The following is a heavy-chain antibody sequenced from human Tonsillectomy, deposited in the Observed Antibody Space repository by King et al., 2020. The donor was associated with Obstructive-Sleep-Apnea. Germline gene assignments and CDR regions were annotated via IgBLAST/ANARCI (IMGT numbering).Heavy chain of an antibody. D-gene: IGHD3-16*01. CDR1: GGSLTSYY. V-gene: IGHV4-59*08. Sequence: VQLQESGPGLVKPSETLSLTCTVSGGSLTSYYWSWIRQPPGKGLEWIGYIYNSGSTNYNPSLKSRVTISVDTSKNQFSLKLSSVTAADTAVYYCARHAAQGAYHYNFDYWGQGTLVTVSS. CDR3: ARHAAQGAYHYNFDY. CDR2: IYNSGST. J-gene: IGHJ4*02.